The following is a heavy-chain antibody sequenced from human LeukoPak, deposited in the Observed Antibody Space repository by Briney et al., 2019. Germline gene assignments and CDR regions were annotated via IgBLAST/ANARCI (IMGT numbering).Heavy chain of an antibody. CDR3: ASSRFWSGFTVNY. D-gene: IGHD3-3*01. V-gene: IGHV3-53*01. Sequence: PGGSLRLSCAASGFTVSSNYMSWVRQAPGKGPEWVSVIYTGGSTYYADSVKGRFTISRDNSKNTLYLQMNSLRAEDTAVYYCASSRFWSGFTVNYWGQGTLVTVSS. J-gene: IGHJ4*02. CDR2: IYTGGST. CDR1: GFTVSSNY.